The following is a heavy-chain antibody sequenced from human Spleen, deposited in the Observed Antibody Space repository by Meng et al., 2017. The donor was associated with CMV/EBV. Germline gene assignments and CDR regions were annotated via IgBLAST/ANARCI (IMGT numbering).Heavy chain of an antibody. D-gene: IGHD2-2*02. CDR3: WRAXRGYCSTTSCYRFQGYYGMDV. J-gene: IGHJ6*02. Sequence: GESLKISCXASGFTFSSYXMSWVRQAPGKGLXWVANIKQDGSXTXYVDSVKGRFXISRDXXKKSLYLQMNSLRADDKAVXYCWRAXRGYCSTTSCYRFQGYYGMDVWGQGTTVTVSS. V-gene: IGHV3-7*01. CDR1: GFTFSSYX. CDR2: IKQDGSXT.